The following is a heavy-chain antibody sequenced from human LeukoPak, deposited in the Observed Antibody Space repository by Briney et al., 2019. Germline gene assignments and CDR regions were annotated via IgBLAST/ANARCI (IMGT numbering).Heavy chain of an antibody. D-gene: IGHD6-13*01. J-gene: IGHJ4*02. CDR1: GGSISSGDYY. CDR2: IYYSGST. CDR3: AVGIAAADSYYFDY. V-gene: IGHV4-39*07. Sequence: SETLSLTCTVSGGSISSGDYYWSWIRQPPGKGLEWIGSIYYSGSTYYNPSLKSRVTISVDTSKNQFSLKLSSVTAADTAVYYCAVGIAAADSYYFDYWGQGTLVTVSS.